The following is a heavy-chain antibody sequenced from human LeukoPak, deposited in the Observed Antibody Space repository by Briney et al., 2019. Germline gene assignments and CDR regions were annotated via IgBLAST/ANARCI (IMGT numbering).Heavy chain of an antibody. D-gene: IGHD1-14*01. J-gene: IGHJ5*02. CDR2: IYHSGST. CDR3: ARDAAGFDP. V-gene: IGHV4-38-2*02. Sequence: SETLSLTCTVSGYSISSGYYWGWIRQPPGKGLEWIGSIYHSGSTYYNPSLKSRVTISVDTSKNRFSLKLSSVTAADTAVYYCARDAAGFDPWGQGTLVTVSS. CDR1: GYSISSGYY.